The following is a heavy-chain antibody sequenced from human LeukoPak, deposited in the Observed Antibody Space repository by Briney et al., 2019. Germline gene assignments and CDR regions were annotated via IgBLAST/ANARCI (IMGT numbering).Heavy chain of an antibody. CDR1: GGSISSYY. J-gene: IGHJ4*02. D-gene: IGHD6-19*01. Sequence: SETLSLTCTVSGGSISSYYWSWIRQPPGKGLEWIGYIYYSGSTNYNPSLKSRVTISVDTSKNQFSLKLSSVTAADTAVYYCARGRYGYSSGWYFDYWGQGTPVTVSS. V-gene: IGHV4-59*01. CDR3: ARGRYGYSSGWYFDY. CDR2: IYYSGST.